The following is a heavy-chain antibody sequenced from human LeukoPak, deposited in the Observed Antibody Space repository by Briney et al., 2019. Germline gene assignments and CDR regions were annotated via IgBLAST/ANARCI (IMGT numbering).Heavy chain of an antibody. D-gene: IGHD1-26*01. V-gene: IGHV3-48*01. J-gene: IGHJ4*02. CDR1: GFTFSSYD. CDR2: ISSGSTSM. Sequence: GGPLRLSCATSGFTFSSYDMNWVRQAPGKGLEWISYISSGSTSMYHADSVKGRFTTSRDNAKNSLYLQMNSLRAEDTAVYYCARDRGVSGTYADYWGQGTLVTVSS. CDR3: ARDRGVSGTYADY.